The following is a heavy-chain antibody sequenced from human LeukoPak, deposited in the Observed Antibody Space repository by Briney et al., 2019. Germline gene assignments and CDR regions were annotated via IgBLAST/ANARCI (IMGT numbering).Heavy chain of an antibody. CDR2: INPNSGGT. CDR3: ARVEFLNYYGSGSYLGWFDP. Sequence: ASVKVSCKASGYTFTGYYMHWVRQAPGQGLEWMGWINPNSGGTNYAQKFQGRVTMTRDTSISTAYMELSRLRSDDTAVYYCARVEFLNYYGSGSYLGWFDPCGQGTLVTVSS. D-gene: IGHD3-10*01. J-gene: IGHJ5*02. V-gene: IGHV1-2*02. CDR1: GYTFTGYY.